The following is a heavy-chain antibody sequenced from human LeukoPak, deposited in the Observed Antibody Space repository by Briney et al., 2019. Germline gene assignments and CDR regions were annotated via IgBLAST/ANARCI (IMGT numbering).Heavy chain of an antibody. Sequence: PGGSLRLSCAASGFTFSSYRMNWVRQAPGKGLEWVSCISSTRTDIYYADSVKGRFTISRDNAKNSLYLQINSLRAEDTAVYYCARGRGSRSSYYYMDVWGKGTTVTVSS. J-gene: IGHJ6*03. D-gene: IGHD6-13*01. CDR3: ARGRGSRSSYYYMDV. CDR2: ISSTRTDI. CDR1: GFTFSSYR. V-gene: IGHV3-21*01.